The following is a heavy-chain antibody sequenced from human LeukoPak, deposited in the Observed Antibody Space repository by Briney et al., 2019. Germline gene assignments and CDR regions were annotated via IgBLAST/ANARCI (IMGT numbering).Heavy chain of an antibody. Sequence: GGSLRLSCAASGFTFSSYAMSWVRQAPGKGLEWVSAISGSGGSTYYADSVKGRFTISRDNAKNSLYLQMNSLRAEDTAVYYCASGITSDAFDIWGQGTMVTVSS. CDR2: ISGSGGST. D-gene: IGHD1-20*01. CDR3: ASGITSDAFDI. V-gene: IGHV3-23*01. CDR1: GFTFSSYA. J-gene: IGHJ3*02.